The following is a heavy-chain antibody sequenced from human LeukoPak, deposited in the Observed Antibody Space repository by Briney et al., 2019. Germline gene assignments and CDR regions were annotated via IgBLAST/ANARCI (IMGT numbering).Heavy chain of an antibody. CDR1: GYTFTSYD. CDR3: ARDTSEGDYAWWFDP. D-gene: IGHD3-16*01. V-gene: IGHV1-8*01. J-gene: IGHJ5*02. Sequence: ASVTVSCKASGYTFTSYDINWVRQAPGQGLEWMGWMNPNSGNTGYAQKFQGRVTMTRNTSISTAYMELSSLRSDDTAVYFCARDTSEGDYAWWFDPWGQGTLVTVAS. CDR2: MNPNSGNT.